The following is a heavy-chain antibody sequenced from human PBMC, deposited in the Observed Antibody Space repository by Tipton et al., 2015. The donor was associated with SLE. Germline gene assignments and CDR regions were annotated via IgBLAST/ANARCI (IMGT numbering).Heavy chain of an antibody. CDR2: IYSGGSST. J-gene: IGHJ4*02. D-gene: IGHD5-12*01. CDR3: AKEERSIVATMDY. Sequence: GSLRLSCAASGFTFSSYAMSWVRQAPGKGLEWVSIIYSGGSSTYYADSVKGRFTISRDNSKNTLYLQMNSLRAEDTAVYYCAKEERSIVATMDYWGQGTLVTVSS. CDR1: GFTFSSYA. V-gene: IGHV3-23*03.